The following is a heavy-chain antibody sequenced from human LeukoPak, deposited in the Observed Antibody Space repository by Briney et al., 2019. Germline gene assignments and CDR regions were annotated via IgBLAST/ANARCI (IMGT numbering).Heavy chain of an antibody. Sequence: SETLSLTCTVSGGSISSYYWSWIRQPPGKGLEWIGYIYYSGSTNYNPSLRSRVTISVDTSKNQFSLKLSSVTAADTAVYYCARVFVPCSSTSCYPRWWLDPWGQGTLVTVSS. D-gene: IGHD2-2*01. CDR2: IYYSGST. CDR1: GGSISSYY. J-gene: IGHJ5*02. CDR3: ARVFVPCSSTSCYPRWWLDP. V-gene: IGHV4-59*01.